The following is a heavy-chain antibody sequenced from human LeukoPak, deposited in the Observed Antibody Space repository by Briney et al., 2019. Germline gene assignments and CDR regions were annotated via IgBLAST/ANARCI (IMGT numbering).Heavy chain of an antibody. V-gene: IGHV4-59*01. CDR3: ARFQIAVAGNWFDP. D-gene: IGHD6-19*01. CDR2: IYYSGST. J-gene: IGHJ5*02. CDR1: GGSISSYY. Sequence: NPSETLSLTCTVSGGSISSYYWSWIRQPPGKGLEWIGYIYYSGSTNYNPSLKSRVTISVDTSKNQFSLKLSSVTAADTAVYYCARFQIAVAGNWFDPWGQGTLVTVSS.